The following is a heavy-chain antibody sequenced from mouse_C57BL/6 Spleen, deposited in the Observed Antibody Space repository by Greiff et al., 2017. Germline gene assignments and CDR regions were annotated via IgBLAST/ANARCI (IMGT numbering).Heavy chain of an antibody. CDR1: GFTFSDYY. J-gene: IGHJ3*01. V-gene: IGHV5-16*01. CDR2: INYDGSST. Sequence: DVKLVESEGGLVQPGSSMKLSCTASGFTFSDYYMAWVRQVPEKGLEWVANINYDGSSTYYLDSLKSRFIISRDNAKNILYLQMSSLKSEDTATYYCASYSNYSFAYWGQGTLVTVSA. CDR3: ASYSNYSFAY. D-gene: IGHD2-5*01.